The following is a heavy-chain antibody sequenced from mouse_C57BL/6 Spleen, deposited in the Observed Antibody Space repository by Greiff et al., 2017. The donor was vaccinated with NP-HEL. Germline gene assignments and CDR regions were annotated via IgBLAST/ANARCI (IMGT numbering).Heavy chain of an antibody. CDR3: ARHGSSSWFAY. CDR1: GYAFTNYL. J-gene: IGHJ3*01. Sequence: VQLQQSGAELVRPGTSVKVSCKASGYAFTNYLIEWVKQRPGQGLEWIGVINPGSGGTNYNEKFKGKATLTADKSSSTAYMQLSSLTSEDSAVYVCARHGSSSWFAYWGQGTLVTVSA. CDR2: INPGSGGT. V-gene: IGHV1-54*01. D-gene: IGHD1-1*01.